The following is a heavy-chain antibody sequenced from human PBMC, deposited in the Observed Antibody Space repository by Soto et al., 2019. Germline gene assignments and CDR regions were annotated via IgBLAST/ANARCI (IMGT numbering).Heavy chain of an antibody. V-gene: IGHV5-51*01. CDR3: ARRDHYYYYKDV. Sequence: GESLTISCKGFGYSFTIYWIRWVRPMPGKGLEWLGIIYPGDSDTRYSPSFQGQVTISADKSISTAYLQWSSLKASETAMYYCARRDHYYYYKDVWGKGTTVTGSS. J-gene: IGHJ6*03. CDR1: GYSFTIYW. CDR2: IYPGDSDT.